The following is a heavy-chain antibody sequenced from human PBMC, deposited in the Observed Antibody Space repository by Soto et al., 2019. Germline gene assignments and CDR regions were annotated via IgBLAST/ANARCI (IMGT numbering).Heavy chain of an antibody. CDR3: ARTNGDFLDY. D-gene: IGHD4-17*01. Sequence: SETLSLTCAVSGGSIRSGGFSWSWIRQPPGKGLEWIGYIYHSGITYYNPSLKSRVTISVDRSKNHFSLNVSSVTAADTAVYYCARTNGDFLDYWGQGTLVTVSS. J-gene: IGHJ4*02. CDR2: IYHSGIT. CDR1: GGSIRSGGFS. V-gene: IGHV4-30-2*01.